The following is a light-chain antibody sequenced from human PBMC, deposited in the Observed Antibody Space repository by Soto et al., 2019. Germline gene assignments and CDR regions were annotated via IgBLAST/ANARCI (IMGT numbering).Light chain of an antibody. V-gene: IGKV3-20*01. CDR1: QSVSDSY. J-gene: IGKJ2*01. CDR3: QKYGSLPRYT. Sequence: EIVLTQSPGTLSLSPGERVTLSCRASQSVSDSYLAWYQQKPGQAPRLLLYGAASRATCIPDRFNGSGSGRDFSLAISRLEPEDFAVYGCQKYGSLPRYTFGKGTTLEI. CDR2: GAA.